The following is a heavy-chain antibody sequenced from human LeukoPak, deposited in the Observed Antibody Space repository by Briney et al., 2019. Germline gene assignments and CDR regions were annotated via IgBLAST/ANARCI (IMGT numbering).Heavy chain of an antibody. J-gene: IGHJ4*02. Sequence: GGSLRLSCAASGSTFSSYAMSWVRQAPGKGLEWVSAISGSGGSTYYADSVKGRFTISRDNSKNTLYLQMNSLRAEDTAVYYCAKVPNSRLLLQIDYWGQGTLVTVSS. CDR3: AKVPNSRLLLQIDY. CDR2: ISGSGGST. CDR1: GSTFSSYA. D-gene: IGHD2-15*01. V-gene: IGHV3-23*01.